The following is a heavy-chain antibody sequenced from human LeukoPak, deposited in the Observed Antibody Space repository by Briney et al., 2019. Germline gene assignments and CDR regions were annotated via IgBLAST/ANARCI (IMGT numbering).Heavy chain of an antibody. CDR3: ERREGDTLFLQN. CDR1: GGTFTNFD. V-gene: IGHV1-8*03. CDR2: MNPNSGNT. J-gene: IGHJ1*01. D-gene: IGHD3-16*01. Sequence: GASVKVSCKASGGTFTNFDINWVRQATGQGLEWMGWMNPNSGNTGYAQQFQGRVTITRNTSISTAYMELSSLRSEDTAVYFCERREGDTLFLQNWGEGTLVTVSS.